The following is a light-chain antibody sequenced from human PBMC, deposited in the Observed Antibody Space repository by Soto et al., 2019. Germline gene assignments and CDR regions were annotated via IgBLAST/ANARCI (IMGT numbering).Light chain of an antibody. V-gene: IGKV1-5*01. Sequence: QMTQSPSTLSASVGDRVTITCRASQNIRSRLAWFQQKPGKAPKLLIYDASSLESGVPSRFSGSGSGTEFTLTISSLQPDDFATYYCQQYNSYSQTFGQGTKVDIK. CDR1: QNIRSR. CDR2: DAS. CDR3: QQYNSYSQT. J-gene: IGKJ1*01.